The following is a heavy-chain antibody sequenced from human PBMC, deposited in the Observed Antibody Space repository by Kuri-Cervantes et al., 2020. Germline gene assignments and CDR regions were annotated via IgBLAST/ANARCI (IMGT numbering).Heavy chain of an antibody. V-gene: IGHV5-51*01. CDR2: IHPGDSDT. CDR3: ARQRGRNYYPMDV. CDR1: GYDFTSYW. J-gene: IGHJ6*02. Sequence: GSLRLSCQGSGYDFTSYWIGWVRQMPGRGLEWMGVIHPGDSDTRYRSSFQGQVTISADKSIGTAYLQWNSLKASDTAIYYCARQRGRNYYPMDVWGQGTTVTVSS.